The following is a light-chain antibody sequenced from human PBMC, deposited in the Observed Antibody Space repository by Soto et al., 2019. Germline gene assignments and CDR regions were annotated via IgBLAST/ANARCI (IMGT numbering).Light chain of an antibody. V-gene: IGKV3D-20*02. CDR3: QQRSNWPRT. J-gene: IGKJ1*01. Sequence: EIVLTQSPGTLSLSPGERVTLSCRASQSVSSSYLAWYQQKPGQAPRLLIYGASNRATGIPARFSGSGSGTDFTLTISSLEPEDFAVYYCQQRSNWPRTFGQRTKADIK. CDR2: GAS. CDR1: QSVSSSY.